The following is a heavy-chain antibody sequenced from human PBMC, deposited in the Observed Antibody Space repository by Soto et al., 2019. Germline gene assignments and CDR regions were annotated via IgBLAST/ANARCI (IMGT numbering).Heavy chain of an antibody. Sequence: GGSLRLSCAASGFTFSSYAMSWVRQAPGKGLEWVSAISGSGGSTYYADSVKGRFTISRDNSKNTLYLQMNSLRAEDTAVYYCARDWEDDSSGYYYGGSPGYWGQGTLVTVSS. V-gene: IGHV3-23*01. CDR1: GFTFSSYA. CDR2: ISGSGGST. CDR3: ARDWEDDSSGYYYGGSPGY. J-gene: IGHJ4*02. D-gene: IGHD3-22*01.